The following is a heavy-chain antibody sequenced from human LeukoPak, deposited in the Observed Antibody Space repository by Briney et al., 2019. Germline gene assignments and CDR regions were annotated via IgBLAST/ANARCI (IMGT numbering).Heavy chain of an antibody. CDR2: ISGSGGST. CDR3: AKVLIAGIYYYYGMDV. CDR1: GFTFSSYA. D-gene: IGHD3-16*01. J-gene: IGHJ6*02. Sequence: PGGSQRLSCAASGFTFSSYAMSWVRQAPGKGLEWVSAISGSGGSTYYADSVKGRFTISRDNSKNTLYLQMNSLRAEDTAVYYCAKVLIAGIYYYYGMDVWGQGTTVTVSS. V-gene: IGHV3-23*01.